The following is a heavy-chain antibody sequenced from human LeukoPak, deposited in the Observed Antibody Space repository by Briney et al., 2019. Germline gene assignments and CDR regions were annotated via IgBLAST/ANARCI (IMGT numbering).Heavy chain of an antibody. CDR1: GGSISSSSFF. CDR3: ARSRIAAPGTEYFHH. V-gene: IGHV4-39*02. J-gene: IGHJ1*01. CDR2: IYNTGTT. D-gene: IGHD6-13*01. Sequence: SETLSLTCTVSGGSISSSSFFWGWIRQTPGKGPEWIGNIYNTGTTSYNPSLRNRVTISVDTSKIHFSLSLRSVTAADTAVYFCARSRIAAPGTEYFHHWRRRTQVSVSS.